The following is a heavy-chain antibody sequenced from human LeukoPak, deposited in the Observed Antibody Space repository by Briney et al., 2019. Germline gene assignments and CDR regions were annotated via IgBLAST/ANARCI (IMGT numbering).Heavy chain of an antibody. D-gene: IGHD6-13*01. V-gene: IGHV3-21*01. CDR1: GFTFSSYS. Sequence: GGSLRLSCAASGFTFSSYSMNWVRQAPGKGLEWVSSISSSSSYIYYADSVKGRFTISRDNAKNSLYLQMNSLRAEDTAVYYCARDGYSSSWPYYFAYWGERTLVTVSS. J-gene: IGHJ4*02. CDR2: ISSSSSYI. CDR3: ARDGYSSSWPYYFAY.